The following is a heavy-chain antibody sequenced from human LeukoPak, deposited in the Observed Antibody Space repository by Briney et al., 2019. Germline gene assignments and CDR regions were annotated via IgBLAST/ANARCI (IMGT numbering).Heavy chain of an antibody. CDR2: FDPEDGET. V-gene: IGHV1-24*01. CDR3: AINAYCSSNSCWGNYYYYYMDV. D-gene: IGHD2-2*01. J-gene: IGHJ6*03. Sequence: GASVKVSCKVSEYTLTELSMHWVRQAPGKGLEWMGGFDPEDGETIYAQKFQGRVTLTEDTSTDTAYMELSSLRSADTAMYYCAINAYCSSNSCWGNYYYYYMDVWGKGTTVTVSS. CDR1: EYTLTELS.